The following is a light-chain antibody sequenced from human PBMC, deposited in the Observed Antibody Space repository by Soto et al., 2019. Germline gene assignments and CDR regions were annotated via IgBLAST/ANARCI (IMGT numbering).Light chain of an antibody. CDR3: LKYNSAPIT. CDR2: AAS. J-gene: IGKJ3*01. CDR1: QDISKC. V-gene: IGKV1-27*01. Sequence: DIQITQTPSSLSASVGDRVTITCRASQDISKCLAWYQQKPGKVPKLLIYAASTLQSGVPSRFSGSGSGTDFTLTISSLQPEDVATYYCLKYNSAPITFGPGTKVDIK.